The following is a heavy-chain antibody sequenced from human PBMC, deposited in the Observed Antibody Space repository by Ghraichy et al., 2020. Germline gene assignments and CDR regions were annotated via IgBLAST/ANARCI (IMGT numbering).Heavy chain of an antibody. CDR2: ITSSGSTI. J-gene: IGHJ4*02. CDR3: AREGGNYCSGGSCSRDFDY. CDR1: GFTFSNYA. V-gene: IGHV3-48*02. Sequence: LSLTCAASGFTFSNYAMDWVRQAPGKGLEWLSYITSSGSTIYYADSVKGRFTISRDNVKNSLYLQMSSLRDEDTAVYYCAREGGNYCSGGSCSRDFDYWGQGTLVTGSS. D-gene: IGHD2-15*01.